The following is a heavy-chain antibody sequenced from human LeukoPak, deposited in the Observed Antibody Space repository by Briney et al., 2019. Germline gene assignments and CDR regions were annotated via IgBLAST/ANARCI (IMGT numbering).Heavy chain of an antibody. D-gene: IGHD6-13*01. J-gene: IGHJ4*02. CDR2: ISGSGGST. Sequence: GGSLRLSCAASGFTFSSYGMSWVRQAPGKGLEWVPAISGSGGSTYYADSVKGRFTISRDNSKNTLYLQMNSLRAEDAAVYYCAKDRQQLETLFDYWGQGTLVTVSS. V-gene: IGHV3-23*01. CDR1: GFTFSSYG. CDR3: AKDRQQLETLFDY.